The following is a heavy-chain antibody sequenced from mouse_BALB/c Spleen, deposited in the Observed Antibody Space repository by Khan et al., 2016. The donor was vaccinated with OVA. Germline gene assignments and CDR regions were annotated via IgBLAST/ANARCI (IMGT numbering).Heavy chain of an antibody. J-gene: IGHJ2*01. CDR3: ARVYGGDFDY. Sequence: EVQLVESGPGLVKPSQSLSLTCTVTGYSITSDYAWNWIRQFPGNKLEWMGFISYSANTNSNPSLKSRISITRDTSKNQFFLQLNSVNTEDTATYYCARVYGGDFDYWGQGTTRTGSS. D-gene: IGHD1-1*01. V-gene: IGHV3-2*02. CDR2: ISYSANT. CDR1: GYSITSDYA.